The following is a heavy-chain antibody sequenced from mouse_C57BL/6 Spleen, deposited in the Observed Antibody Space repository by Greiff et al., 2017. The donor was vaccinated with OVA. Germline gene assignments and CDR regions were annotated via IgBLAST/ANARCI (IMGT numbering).Heavy chain of an antibody. J-gene: IGHJ4*01. CDR2: ISDGGSYT. CDR3: ARTNWGGYYAMDY. D-gene: IGHD4-1*01. CDR1: GFTFSSYA. Sequence: DVKLVESGGGLVKPGGSLKLSCAASGFTFSSYAMSWVRQTPEKRLEWVATISDGGSYTYYPDNVKGRVTISRDNAKNNLYLQMSHLKSEDTAMYYCARTNWGGYYAMDYWGQGTSVTVSS. V-gene: IGHV5-4*03.